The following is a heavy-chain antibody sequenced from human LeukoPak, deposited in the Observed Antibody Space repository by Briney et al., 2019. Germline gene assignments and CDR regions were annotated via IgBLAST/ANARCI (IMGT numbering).Heavy chain of an antibody. CDR1: GLTFSSYE. CDR3: ARAPPGSVPDY. V-gene: IGHV3-48*03. J-gene: IGHJ4*02. CDR2: ISSGSTI. Sequence: PPGGSLRLSCAASGLTFSSYEMSWVRQAPGKGLEWVSYISSGSTIYYADSAKGRFTISRDNAKNSLYLQMNSLRAEDTAVYYCARAPPGSVPDYWGQGTLVTVSS. D-gene: IGHD1-26*01.